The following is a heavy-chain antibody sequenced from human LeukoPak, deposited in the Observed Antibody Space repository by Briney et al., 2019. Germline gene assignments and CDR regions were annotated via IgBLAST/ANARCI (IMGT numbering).Heavy chain of an antibody. V-gene: IGHV3-23*01. D-gene: IGHD1-26*01. Sequence: GGSLILSCAASGFTFSSYSMSWVRQALGEGLEWVSAISGSGGSTYYADSVQGRFTISRDNSKNTLYLQMNSLRAEDTAVYYCAKDRNGGSYYVEYFQHWGQGTLVTVSS. J-gene: IGHJ1*01. CDR1: GFTFSSYS. CDR2: ISGSGGST. CDR3: AKDRNGGSYYVEYFQH.